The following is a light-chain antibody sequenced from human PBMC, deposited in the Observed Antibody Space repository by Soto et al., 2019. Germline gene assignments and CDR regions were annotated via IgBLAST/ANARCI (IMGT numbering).Light chain of an antibody. J-gene: IGKJ2*01. CDR1: QSVSSSY. V-gene: IGKV3-20*01. CDR3: QQYGSSPYT. CDR2: GAS. Sequence: EIVLTQSPGTLSLSPGERATLSCRASQSVSSSYLAWYQQKPGQAPRLLISGASSRATGIPDRFSGSVSGTDFTLTISRLEPEDFAVYYCQQYGSSPYTFGLGTKLQIK.